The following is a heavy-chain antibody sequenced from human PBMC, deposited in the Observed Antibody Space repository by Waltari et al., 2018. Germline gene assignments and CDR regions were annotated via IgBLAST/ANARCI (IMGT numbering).Heavy chain of an antibody. CDR3: ASSVVVASGGEWFDP. CDR1: GGSISSYY. CDR2: IYTSGST. Sequence: QVQLQESGPGLVKPSETLSLTCTVSGGSISSYYWSWIRQPAGKGLEWIGRIYTSGSTNYNPSLKSRGTISVDKSKNQFSLKLSSVTAADTAVYYCASSVVVASGGEWFDPWGQGTLVTVSS. J-gene: IGHJ5*02. D-gene: IGHD3-22*01. V-gene: IGHV4-4*07.